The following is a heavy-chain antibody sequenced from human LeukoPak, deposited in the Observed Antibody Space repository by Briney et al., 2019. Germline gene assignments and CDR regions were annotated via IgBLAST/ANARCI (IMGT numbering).Heavy chain of an antibody. V-gene: IGHV3-7*01. Sequence: PGGSLRLSCAASGFTFSSYSMNWVRQAPGKGLEWVAMIKYDGIDKQYLDSVKGRFTISRDNAKNSVYLEMNSLRAEDTAMYYCVRNRGWLQFDNWGQGTLVTVSS. J-gene: IGHJ4*02. D-gene: IGHD5-24*01. CDR3: VRNRGWLQFDN. CDR2: IKYDGIDK. CDR1: GFTFSSYS.